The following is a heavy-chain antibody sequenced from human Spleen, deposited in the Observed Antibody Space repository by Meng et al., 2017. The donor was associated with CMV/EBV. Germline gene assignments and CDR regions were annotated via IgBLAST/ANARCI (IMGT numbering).Heavy chain of an antibody. CDR2: ISSSGSII. J-gene: IGHJ5*02. CDR3: ARGAYTVTSSAEGRFDP. CDR1: GFTFSDYY. Sequence: GGSLRLSCAASGFTFSDYYMTWIRQAPGKGLEWLSYISSSGSIIDYADSVRGRFTISRDNAKNSLYLQMNSLRAEDTAVYYCARGAYTVTSSAEGRFDPWGQGILVTVSS. V-gene: IGHV3-11*01. D-gene: IGHD4-11*01.